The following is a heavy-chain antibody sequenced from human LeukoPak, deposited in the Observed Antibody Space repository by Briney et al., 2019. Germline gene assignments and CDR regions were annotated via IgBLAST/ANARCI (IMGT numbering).Heavy chain of an antibody. D-gene: IGHD6-19*01. CDR3: ARDGSGFNEDWFDP. CDR2: ISAYNSNT. V-gene: IGHV1-18*01. CDR1: GYTFISYG. J-gene: IGHJ5*02. Sequence: ASVKVSCKASGYTFISYGISWVRQAPGQGLEWMGWISAYNSNTNYAQKFQGRVSMTSDTSASTAYMELRSLRSDDTAVYYCARDGSGFNEDWFDPWGQGTLVTVSS.